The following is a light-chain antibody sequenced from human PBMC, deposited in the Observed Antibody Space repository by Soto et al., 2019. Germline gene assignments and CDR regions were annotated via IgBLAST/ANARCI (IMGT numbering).Light chain of an antibody. CDR1: SSDVGGYKY. J-gene: IGLJ1*01. CDR2: EVS. CDR3: SSYRSIGSIV. Sequence: SALTQPASVSGSPGQSITISCTGTSSDVGGYKYVSWYQQHPGKAPKVMIYEVSNRPSGVSTRFSGSKSGNTASLTISGLQADDEGDYYCSSYRSIGSIVFGSGTKVTVL. V-gene: IGLV2-14*01.